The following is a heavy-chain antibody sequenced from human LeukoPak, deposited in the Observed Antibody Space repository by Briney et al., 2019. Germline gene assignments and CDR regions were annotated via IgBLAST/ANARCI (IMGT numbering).Heavy chain of an antibody. CDR3: ATEQVSGSAWGFDY. CDR1: GGSISSYL. D-gene: IGHD6-19*01. V-gene: IGHV4-4*07. CDR2: IHTSGTT. Sequence: SETLSLTCTVSGGSISSYLWSWIRQPAGKGLEWLGRIHTSGTTTYSPSLQSRLTMSVDTSKKKISLRLSSATAADTAVYYCATEQVSGSAWGFDYWGQGSLVTVSS. J-gene: IGHJ4*02.